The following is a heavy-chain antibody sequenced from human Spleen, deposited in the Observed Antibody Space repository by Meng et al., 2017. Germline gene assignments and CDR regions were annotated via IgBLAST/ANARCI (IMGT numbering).Heavy chain of an antibody. Sequence: SETLSLTCTVSGGSISSSSYYWSWIRQPAGKGLEWIGRIYTSGSTNYNPSLKSRVTMSVDTSKNQFSLKLSSVTAADTAVYYCARDLGDYYSFDYWGQGTLVTVSS. J-gene: IGHJ4*02. CDR1: GGSISSSSYY. CDR3: ARDLGDYYSFDY. V-gene: IGHV4-61*02. CDR2: IYTSGST. D-gene: IGHD2-21*02.